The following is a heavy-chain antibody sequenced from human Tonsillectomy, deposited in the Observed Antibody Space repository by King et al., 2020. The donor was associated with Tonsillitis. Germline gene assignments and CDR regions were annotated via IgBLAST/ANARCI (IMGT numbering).Heavy chain of an antibody. Sequence: VQLVESGGGLVKPGGSLRLSCAASEFIFSTYTMNWVRQAPGKGLEWVSSIGSSGGYIYYADSVKGRFTITRANAENSLYLQINSLRAEDTAVYYCAGVKKDYYDSSGYPLDTFDIWGQGTMVTVSS. J-gene: IGHJ3*02. CDR2: IGSSGGYI. V-gene: IGHV3-21*01. D-gene: IGHD3-22*01. CDR1: EFIFSTYT. CDR3: AGVKKDYYDSSGYPLDTFDI.